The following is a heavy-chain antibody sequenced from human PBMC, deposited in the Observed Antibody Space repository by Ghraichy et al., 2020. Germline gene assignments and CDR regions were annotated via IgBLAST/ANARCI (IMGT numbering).Heavy chain of an antibody. J-gene: IGHJ6*03. D-gene: IGHD3-10*01. CDR1: GFTFSSYW. CDR3: ARVTVVRGVFPTYYYYYYMDV. Sequence: GGSLRLSCAASGFTFSSYWMHWVRQAPGKGLVWVSRINSDGSSTSYADSVKGRFTISRDNAKNTLYLQMNSLRAEDTAVYYCARVTVVRGVFPTYYYYYYMDVWGKGTTVTVSS. CDR2: INSDGSST. V-gene: IGHV3-74*01.